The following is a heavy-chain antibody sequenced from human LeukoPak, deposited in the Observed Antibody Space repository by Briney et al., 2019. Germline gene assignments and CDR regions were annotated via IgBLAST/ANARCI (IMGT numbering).Heavy chain of an antibody. V-gene: IGHV3-33*01. CDR1: GFTFSGYG. CDR3: ARDLVSSSSSRDYYYAVDV. D-gene: IGHD6-6*01. J-gene: IGHJ6*02. Sequence: GGSLRLSCEASGFTFSGYGMHWVRQAPGKGLEWVSGTWYHGNNKYYADSVKGRFTISRDNSKNTLYLQMNSLRAEDTAVYYCARDLVSSSSSRDYYYAVDVWGLGTTVTVSS. CDR2: TWYHGNNK.